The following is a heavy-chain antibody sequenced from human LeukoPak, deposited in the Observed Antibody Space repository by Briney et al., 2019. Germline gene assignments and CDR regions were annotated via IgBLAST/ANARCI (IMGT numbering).Heavy chain of an antibody. V-gene: IGHV4-59*10. D-gene: IGHD6-13*01. CDR2: IYSSGST. Sequence: PSETLSLTCAVYGGSFSGYYWSWIRQPAGKGLEWIGRIYSSGSTNYNPSLKSRLTMSVDTSKSQFSLNLNSVTAADTAVYYCARGNSSSWPLDYWGQGTLVTVSS. J-gene: IGHJ4*02. CDR3: ARGNSSSWPLDY. CDR1: GGSFSGYY.